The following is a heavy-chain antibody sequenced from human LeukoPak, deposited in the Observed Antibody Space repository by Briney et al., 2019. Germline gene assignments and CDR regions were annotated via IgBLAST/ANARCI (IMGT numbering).Heavy chain of an antibody. CDR2: INSDGTST. V-gene: IGHV3-74*01. D-gene: IGHD3-10*01. CDR1: GFTFSTSW. J-gene: IGHJ4*02. CDR3: ARGVRYLDY. Sequence: GGSLRLSCAASGFTFSTSWMHWVRRAPGKGLVWVSRINSDGTSTIYADSVKGRFTISRDNSKNTLYLQMNSLRDEDTAVYYCARGVRYLDYWGQGTLVTVSS.